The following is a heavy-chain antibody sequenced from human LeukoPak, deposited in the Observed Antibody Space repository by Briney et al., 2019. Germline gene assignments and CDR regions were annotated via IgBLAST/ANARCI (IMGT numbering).Heavy chain of an antibody. CDR3: ARISYDSSGYYDY. V-gene: IGHV3-74*01. D-gene: IGHD3-22*01. Sequence: GGSLRLSCAASGFTFSSYWMHWVRQAPGKGLVWVSRIDSDGNITSYADSVKGRFTISRDNAKNTLYLQMNSRRAEDTAVYYCARISYDSSGYYDYWGQGTLVTVS. CDR1: GFTFSSYW. CDR2: IDSDGNIT. J-gene: IGHJ4*02.